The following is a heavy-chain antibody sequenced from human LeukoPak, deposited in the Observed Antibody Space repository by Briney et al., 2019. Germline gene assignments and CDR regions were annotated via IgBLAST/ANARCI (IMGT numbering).Heavy chain of an antibody. Sequence: GGSLRLSCAASGFTFSSYWMSWVRQAPGKGLEWVANIKQDGSEKYYVDSVKGRFTISRDNAKNSLYLQMNSLRAEDTAVYYCARGQSYYYYYYMDVWGKGTTVAVSS. V-gene: IGHV3-7*01. CDR2: IKQDGSEK. J-gene: IGHJ6*03. CDR1: GFTFSSYW. CDR3: ARGQSYYYYYYMDV.